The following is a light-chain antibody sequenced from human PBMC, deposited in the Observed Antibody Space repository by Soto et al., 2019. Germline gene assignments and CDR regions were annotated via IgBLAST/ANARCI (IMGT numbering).Light chain of an antibody. CDR1: QGIGNY. Sequence: DIEMTQSPSSLSASVGDRVTITCRASQGIGNYLAWFQQKPGEVPRLLIYAASTLQSGVPSRFSGSGSATDFTLSITSLHPEDVATYYCQKYNTAPLTFGGGTKVDIK. J-gene: IGKJ4*01. CDR3: QKYNTAPLT. V-gene: IGKV1-27*01. CDR2: AAS.